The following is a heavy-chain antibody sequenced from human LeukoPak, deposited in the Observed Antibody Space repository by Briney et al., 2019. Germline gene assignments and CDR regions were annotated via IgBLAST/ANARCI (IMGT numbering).Heavy chain of an antibody. Sequence: VASVKVSCKASGYTFTSYGIRWVRQAPGQGLAWMGWISAYNGNTNYAQKLQGRVTMTTDTSTSTAYMELRSLRSDDTAVYYCASRYCSSTSCYYDYWGQGTLVTVSS. J-gene: IGHJ4*02. D-gene: IGHD2-2*01. CDR1: GYTFTSYG. CDR2: ISAYNGNT. V-gene: IGHV1-18*01. CDR3: ASRYCSSTSCYYDY.